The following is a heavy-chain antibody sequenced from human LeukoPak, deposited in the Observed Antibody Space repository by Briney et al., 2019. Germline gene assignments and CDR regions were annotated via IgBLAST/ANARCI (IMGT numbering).Heavy chain of an antibody. CDR1: GYTFTIYY. J-gene: IGHJ4*02. V-gene: IGHV1-46*01. Sequence: ASVKVSCKASGYTFTIYYIVWVRQAPGHGLEWMGRIDPSGGSTSYAQKFQGRVTMTRGTSTSTVYMELSSLISEDTAVYYCARNSGSGFDYWGQGTLVTVSS. CDR3: ARNSGSGFDY. CDR2: IDPSGGST. D-gene: IGHD2-15*01.